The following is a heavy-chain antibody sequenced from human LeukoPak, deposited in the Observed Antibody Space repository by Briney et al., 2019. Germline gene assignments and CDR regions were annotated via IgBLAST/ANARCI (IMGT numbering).Heavy chain of an antibody. CDR3: ARDFLWFGELLSPPLDV. J-gene: IGHJ6*02. D-gene: IGHD3-10*01. CDR1: GFTFSDYY. V-gene: IGHV3-11*01. Sequence: PGVSLRLSCAASGFTFSDYYMSWIRQAPGKGLEWVSYISSSGSTIYYADSVKGRFTISRDNAKNSLYLQMNSLRAEDTAVYYCARDFLWFGELLSPPLDVWGQGTTVTVSS. CDR2: ISSSGSTI.